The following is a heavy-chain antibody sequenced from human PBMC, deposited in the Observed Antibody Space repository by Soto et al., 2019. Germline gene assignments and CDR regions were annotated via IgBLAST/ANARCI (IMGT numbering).Heavy chain of an antibody. CDR1: GFTFSSYG. J-gene: IGHJ4*02. V-gene: IGHV3-30*18. D-gene: IGHD3-22*01. CDR2: ISYDGSNK. CDR3: AKDQVVALDY. Sequence: QVQLVESGGGVVQPGRSLRLSCAASGFTFSSYGMHWVRQAPGKGLEWVAVISYDGSNKYYADSVKGRFTISRDNSKNTLYLQMNSLRAEDTAVYYCAKDQVVALDYWGQGNLVTGSS.